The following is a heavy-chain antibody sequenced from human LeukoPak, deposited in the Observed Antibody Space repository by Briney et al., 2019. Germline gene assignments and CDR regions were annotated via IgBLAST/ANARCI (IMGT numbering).Heavy chain of an antibody. CDR3: ARGRGIAARGEMGLYY. V-gene: IGHV4-34*01. CDR2: INHSGST. J-gene: IGHJ4*02. D-gene: IGHD6-6*01. CDR1: GGSFSGYY. Sequence: SETLSLTCAVYGGSFSGYYWSWIRQPPGKGLEWIGEINHSGSTNYNPSLKSRVTISVDTSTNQFSLKLSSVTAADTAVYYCARGRGIAARGEMGLYYWGQGTLVTVSS.